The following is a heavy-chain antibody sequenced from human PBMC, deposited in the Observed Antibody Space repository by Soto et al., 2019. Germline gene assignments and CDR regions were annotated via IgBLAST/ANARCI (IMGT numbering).Heavy chain of an antibody. Sequence: SLKVSCKSSGGTFSSYTISWVRQAPGQGLEWMGRIIPILGIANYAQKFQGRVTITADKSTSTAYMELSSLRSEDTAVYYCARKGQFHWFDPWGQGTLVTVSS. V-gene: IGHV1-69*02. CDR2: IIPILGIA. CDR3: ARKGQFHWFDP. CDR1: GGTFSSYT. J-gene: IGHJ5*02.